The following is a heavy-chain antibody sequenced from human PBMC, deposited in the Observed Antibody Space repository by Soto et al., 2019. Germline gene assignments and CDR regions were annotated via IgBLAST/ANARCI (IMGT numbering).Heavy chain of an antibody. CDR3: ARIPYGEYFFDL. V-gene: IGHV4-31*03. J-gene: IGHJ4*02. CDR2: IRNSGST. Sequence: QVQLQESGPGLVKPSQTLSLTCSVSGVSISSGAHFWTWSRHHPGRGLEWIGYIRNSGSTSYNPSLQSRVAISLDTSKNQFSLRLEYVTAADTAVYYCARIPYGEYFFDLWGQGTLVTVSS. D-gene: IGHD4-17*01. CDR1: GVSISSGAHF.